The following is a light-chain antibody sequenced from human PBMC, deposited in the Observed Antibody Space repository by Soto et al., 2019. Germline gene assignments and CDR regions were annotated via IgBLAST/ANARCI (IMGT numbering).Light chain of an antibody. V-gene: IGKV1-27*01. CDR2: AAS. J-gene: IGKJ2*02. CDR1: QGISND. Sequence: DIQMTQSPSSLSASVGDRVIITCRASQGISNDLAWYQQKTGKVPYLLIYAASTLHSGVPARFSGSGSGTEFALTISRLQPEDVATYYGNKSYNAPRTFGQGNKLEIK. CDR3: NKSYNAPRT.